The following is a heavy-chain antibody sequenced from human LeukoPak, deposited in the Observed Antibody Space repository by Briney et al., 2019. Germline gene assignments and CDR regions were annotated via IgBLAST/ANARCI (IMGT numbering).Heavy chain of an antibody. CDR2: IYTSGST. CDR3: ARHYYDGSNYYDAFDI. Sequence: PSETLSLTCTVSGGSISSYYWSWIRQPAGKGLEWIGRIYTSGSTNYNPSLKSRVTISVDTSKNQFSLKLTSVTAADTAVYYCARHYYDGSNYYDAFDIWGQGTMVTVSS. D-gene: IGHD3-22*01. J-gene: IGHJ3*02. V-gene: IGHV4-4*07. CDR1: GGSISSYY.